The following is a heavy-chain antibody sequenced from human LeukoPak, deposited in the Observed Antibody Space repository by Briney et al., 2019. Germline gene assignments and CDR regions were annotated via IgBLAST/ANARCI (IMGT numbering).Heavy chain of an antibody. CDR3: ARGDDDYYYYYMDV. CDR1: GFTLSSYA. CDR2: ISSSGSTI. J-gene: IGHJ6*03. V-gene: IGHV3-48*04. Sequence: PGGSLRLSCAASGFTLSSYAMSWVRQAPGKGLEWVSYISSSGSTIYYADSVKGRFTISRDNAKNSLYLQMNSLRAEDTAVYYCARGDDDYYYYYMDVWGKGTTVTISS.